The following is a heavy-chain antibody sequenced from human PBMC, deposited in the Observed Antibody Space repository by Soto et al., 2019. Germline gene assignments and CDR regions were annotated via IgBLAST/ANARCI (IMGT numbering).Heavy chain of an antibody. Sequence: GPLRLSCPASVFTFSSYDMTWVRQAPGKRLEWVSGISGSGRTTSYTDSVKGRFTISRDNSKKTLFLEMKSLRVEDTAVYFCARDVWETTSRYYGLDLWGLGTTVTVSS. CDR3: ARDVWETTSRYYGLDL. CDR1: VFTFSSYD. CDR2: ISGSGRTT. J-gene: IGHJ6*02. D-gene: IGHD1-26*01. V-gene: IGHV3-23*01.